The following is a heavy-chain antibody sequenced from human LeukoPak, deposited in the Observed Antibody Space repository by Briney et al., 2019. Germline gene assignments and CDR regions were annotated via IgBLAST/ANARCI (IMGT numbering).Heavy chain of an antibody. J-gene: IGHJ3*02. D-gene: IGHD3-22*01. CDR2: ISGSGGST. CDR1: GFTFSSYA. Sequence: PGGSLRLSCAASGFTFSSYAMSWVRQAPGKGLEWVSAISGSGGSTYYADSVKGRFTISRDNSKNTLYLQMNSLRAEDTAVYHCAKDLYYYDSSGYFPTHDAFDIWGQGTMVTVSS. V-gene: IGHV3-23*01. CDR3: AKDLYYYDSSGYFPTHDAFDI.